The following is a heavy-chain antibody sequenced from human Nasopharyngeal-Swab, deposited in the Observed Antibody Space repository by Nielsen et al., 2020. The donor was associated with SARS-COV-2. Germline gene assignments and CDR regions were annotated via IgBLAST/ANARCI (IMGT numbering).Heavy chain of an antibody. Sequence: WIRQPPGKGLEWIGSIYYSGSTYYNPSLKSRVTISVDTSKNRFSLKLSSVTAADTAVYYCARRVSSSWYAAVAGIRAFDYWGQGTLVTVSS. CDR3: ARRVSSSWYAAVAGIRAFDY. D-gene: IGHD6-13*01. V-gene: IGHV4-39*01. J-gene: IGHJ4*02. CDR2: IYYSGST.